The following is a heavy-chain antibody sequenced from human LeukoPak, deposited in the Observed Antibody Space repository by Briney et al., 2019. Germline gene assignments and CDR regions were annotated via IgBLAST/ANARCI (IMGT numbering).Heavy chain of an antibody. J-gene: IGHJ4*02. Sequence: NPSETLSLTCAVSGGSISSYYWSWIRQPPGKGLEWIGYIYNGDTNYNPSLKSRVTISVDTSKNQFSLKLSSVTAADTAVYYCASSAIYGSGFDYWGQGTLVTVSS. CDR3: ASSAIYGSGFDY. V-gene: IGHV4-59*01. D-gene: IGHD3-10*01. CDR1: GGSISSYY. CDR2: IYNGDT.